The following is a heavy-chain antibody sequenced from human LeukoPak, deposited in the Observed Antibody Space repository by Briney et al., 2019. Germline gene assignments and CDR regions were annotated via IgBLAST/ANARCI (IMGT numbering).Heavy chain of an antibody. V-gene: IGHV1-2*02. D-gene: IGHD3-22*01. CDR2: INPNSGGT. Sequence: ASVKVSCKASGYAFTGYYMHWVRQAPGQGLEWMGWINPNSGGTNYAQKFQGRVTMTRDTSISTAYMELSRLRSDDTAVYYCARGGSSGYLGYFDYWGQGTLVTVSS. CDR3: ARGGSSGYLGYFDY. J-gene: IGHJ4*02. CDR1: GYAFTGYY.